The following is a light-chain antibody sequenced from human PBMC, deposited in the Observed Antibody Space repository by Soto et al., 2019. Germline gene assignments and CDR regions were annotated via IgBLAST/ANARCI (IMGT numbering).Light chain of an antibody. V-gene: IGLV2-14*01. CDR3: SSYTSSNTLV. J-gene: IGLJ2*01. CDR1: SSDVGAYNY. CDR2: EVS. Sequence: QSALTQPASVSGSPGQSITISCTGTSSDVGAYNYVSWYQQHPGKAPKLMIFEVSDRPSGVSNRFSGSKSGNTASLTISGLQAEDEADYYCSSYTSSNTLVFCGGTQLTVL.